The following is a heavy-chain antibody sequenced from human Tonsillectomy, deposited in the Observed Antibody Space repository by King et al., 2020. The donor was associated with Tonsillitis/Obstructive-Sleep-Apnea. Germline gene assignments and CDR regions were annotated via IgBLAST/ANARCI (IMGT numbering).Heavy chain of an antibody. D-gene: IGHD2-2*01. CDR2: INHSGST. Sequence: VQLQQWGAGLLKPSETLSLTCAVYVGSFSGYYWSWIRQPPGKGLEWIGEINHSGSTNYNPSLKSRVTISVDTSKNQFSLKLSSVTAADTAVYYCARHGGAQDIVLVPAASDDAFDIWGQRTMVTVSS. CDR3: ARHGGAQDIVLVPAASDDAFDI. CDR1: VGSFSGYY. J-gene: IGHJ3*02. V-gene: IGHV4-34*01.